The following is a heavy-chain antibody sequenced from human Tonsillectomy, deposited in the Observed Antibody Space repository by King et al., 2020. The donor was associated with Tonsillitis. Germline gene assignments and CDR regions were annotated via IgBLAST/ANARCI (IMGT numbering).Heavy chain of an antibody. V-gene: IGHV3-30*18. CDR1: GFTFSAYG. CDR2: TSYDGSNK. CDR3: AKDGRAWAGNPTAPGDY. J-gene: IGHJ4*02. Sequence: QLVQSGGGVVQPGRSLRLSCAASGFTFSAYGMHWVRQAPGKGLEWVAVTSYDGSNKYYADSVKGRFSISRDSSNNTLYLQMNSLRAEDTAVYYCAKDGRAWAGNPTAPGDYWGQGTLVTVAS. D-gene: IGHD6-19*01.